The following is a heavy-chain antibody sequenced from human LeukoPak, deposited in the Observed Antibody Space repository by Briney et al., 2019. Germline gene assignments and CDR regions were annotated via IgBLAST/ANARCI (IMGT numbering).Heavy chain of an antibody. J-gene: IGHJ5*02. Sequence: GGSLRLSCAVSGFPFSVYWMSWLRQAPGKGLEYLALISQDASAKYYVDSVRGRFTVSRDNAKNSMYLQMNSLRGEDTAIYYCARTFYPCSGGSCPKSGDWFDPWGQGTLVTVSS. CDR3: ARTFYPCSGGSCPKSGDWFDP. D-gene: IGHD2-15*01. CDR1: GFPFSVYW. CDR2: ISQDASAK. V-gene: IGHV3-7*01.